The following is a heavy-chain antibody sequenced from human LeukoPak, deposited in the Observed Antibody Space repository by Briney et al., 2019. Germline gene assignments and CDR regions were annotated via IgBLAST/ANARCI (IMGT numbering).Heavy chain of an antibody. CDR3: ARHASSLLWFGNGPGVNWFDP. Sequence: GSLRLSCAASGFTFSSYAMSWVRQAPGKGLEWIGEMYHTGSSNYNPSLKSRVTISVDTSKNQFSLKLSSVTAADTAVYYCARHASSLLWFGNGPGVNWFDPWGQGTLVTVSS. V-gene: IGHV4-34*01. CDR2: MYHTGSS. J-gene: IGHJ5*02. CDR1: GFTFSSYA. D-gene: IGHD3-10*01.